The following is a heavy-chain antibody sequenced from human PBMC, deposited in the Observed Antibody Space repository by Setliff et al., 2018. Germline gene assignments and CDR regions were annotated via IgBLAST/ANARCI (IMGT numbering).Heavy chain of an antibody. CDR2: IYSSGST. D-gene: IGHD3-22*01. CDR1: GGSISSSY. V-gene: IGHV4-59*01. Sequence: PSETLSLTCTVSGGSISSSYWSWIRQPPGKGLEWIGYIYSSGSTYYNPSLKSRVTISVDTSKNQFSLKLSSVTAADTAVYYCARAAKYDSSSYYGLWLDPWGQGTLITVSS. CDR3: ARAAKYDSSSYYGLWLDP. J-gene: IGHJ5*02.